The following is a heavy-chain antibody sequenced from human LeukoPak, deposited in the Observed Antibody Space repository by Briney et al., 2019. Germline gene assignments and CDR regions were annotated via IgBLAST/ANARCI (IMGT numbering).Heavy chain of an antibody. CDR2: ITGTAYKT. V-gene: IGHV3-23*01. Sequence: GGSLRLSCAASGFIFSNYAMAWVRQAPGKGLEWDSAITGTAYKTYYADSVKGRFTISRDNSKNTLYLQMNTLRAEDTAIYYCAKNLRGNYDTLTAFDHWGPGTLVTVSS. CDR1: GFIFSNYA. D-gene: IGHD3-9*01. J-gene: IGHJ4*02. CDR3: AKNLRGNYDTLTAFDH.